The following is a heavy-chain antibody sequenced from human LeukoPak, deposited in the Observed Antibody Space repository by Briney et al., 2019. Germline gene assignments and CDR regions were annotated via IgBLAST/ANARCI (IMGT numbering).Heavy chain of an antibody. Sequence: PGGSLRLSCAASGFTFSSYWMHWVRQAPGKGLVWVSRINSDVSSISYADSVKGRFTISRDNAKNTLYLQMNSLRAEDTAVYYCARDLFSGYGGGGRCYSFPNYFDYWGQGTLVTVTS. V-gene: IGHV3-74*01. CDR3: ARDLFSGYGGGGRCYSFPNYFDY. J-gene: IGHJ4*02. CDR1: GFTFSSYW. D-gene: IGHD2-15*01. CDR2: INSDVSSI.